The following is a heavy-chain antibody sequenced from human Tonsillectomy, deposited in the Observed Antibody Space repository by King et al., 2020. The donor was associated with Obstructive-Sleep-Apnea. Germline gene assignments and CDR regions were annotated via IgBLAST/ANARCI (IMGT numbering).Heavy chain of an antibody. CDR1: GFTFSSYA. D-gene: IGHD2-15*01. Sequence: VQLVESGGGVVQPGRSLRLSCAASGFTFSSYAMHWVRQAPGKGLEWVAVMSYDGSNEYYADSVKGRFTISRDNSKNTLYLQMNSLRAEDTAVFYCARGLVVLAATGGYYYGMDVWGQGTTVTVPS. V-gene: IGHV3-30*04. J-gene: IGHJ6*02. CDR3: ARGLVVLAATGGYYYGMDV. CDR2: MSYDGSNE.